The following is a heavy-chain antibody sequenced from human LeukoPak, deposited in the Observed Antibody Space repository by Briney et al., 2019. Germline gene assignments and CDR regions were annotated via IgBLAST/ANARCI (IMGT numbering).Heavy chain of an antibody. CDR1: GFTFRSYA. Sequence: GGSLRLSCAASGFTFRSYAMHWVRQAPGKGLEWVALISYDGSNKYYADSVKGRFTISRDNYKNTLSLEMNSLRAEDTAVYYCAREDYGSGTFFDYWGQGTLVPVSS. D-gene: IGHD3-10*01. J-gene: IGHJ4*02. V-gene: IGHV3-30-3*01. CDR3: AREDYGSGTFFDY. CDR2: ISYDGSNK.